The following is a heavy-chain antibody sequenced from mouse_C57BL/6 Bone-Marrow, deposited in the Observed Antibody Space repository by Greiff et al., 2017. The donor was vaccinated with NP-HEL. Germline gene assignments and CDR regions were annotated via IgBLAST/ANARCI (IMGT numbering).Heavy chain of an antibody. Sequence: VQLKESGPGLVKPSQSLSLTCSVTGYSITSGYYWNWIRQFPGNKLEWMGYIRYDGSNNYNPSLKNRISITRDTSKNQFFLKLNSVTTEDTATYYCAREDGNYDYYYAMDYWGQGTSVTVSA. D-gene: IGHD2-1*01. CDR2: IRYDGSN. CDR1: GYSITSGYY. V-gene: IGHV3-6*01. CDR3: AREDGNYDYYYAMDY. J-gene: IGHJ4*01.